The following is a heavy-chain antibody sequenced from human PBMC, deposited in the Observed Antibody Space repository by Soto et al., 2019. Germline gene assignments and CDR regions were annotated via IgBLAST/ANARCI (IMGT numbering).Heavy chain of an antibody. CDR3: ARSSWFYYYYGMDV. CDR1: GFTFSSYA. CDR2: ISYDGSNK. D-gene: IGHD6-13*01. Sequence: GGFLRLSCAASGFTFSSYAMHWVRQAPGRGLEWVAVISYDGSNKYYADSVKGRFTISRDNSKNTLYLQMNSLRAEDTAVYYCARSSWFYYYYGMDVWGQGTTVTVSS. V-gene: IGHV3-30-3*01. J-gene: IGHJ6*02.